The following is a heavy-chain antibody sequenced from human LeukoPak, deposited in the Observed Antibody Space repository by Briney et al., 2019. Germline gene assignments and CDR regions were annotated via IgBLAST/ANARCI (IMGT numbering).Heavy chain of an antibody. V-gene: IGHV4-4*07. CDR2: IYTSGST. J-gene: IGHJ6*03. CDR3: ARGPILWNYYYYYMDV. Sequence: SETLSLTCTVSGDSISNFYWSWIRQPAGKGLEWIGRIYTSGSTNYNPSLKSRVTMSVDTSKNQFSLKLSSVTAADTAVYYCARGPILWNYYYYYMDVWGKGTTVTVSS. D-gene: IGHD2/OR15-2a*01. CDR1: GDSISNFY.